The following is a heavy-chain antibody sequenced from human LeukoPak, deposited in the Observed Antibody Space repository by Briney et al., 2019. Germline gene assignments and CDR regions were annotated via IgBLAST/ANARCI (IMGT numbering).Heavy chain of an antibody. Sequence: PGGSLRLSCAASGVSVSSNYMNWVRRAPGKGLEWVSIIYAGGNTYYADSVKGRFTISRDDSKNTLSLQMNGLRAEDTAVYYCARQQDTTNPGYWGQGTRVTFSS. CDR1: GVSVSSNY. V-gene: IGHV3-66*04. CDR2: IYAGGNT. D-gene: IGHD1-1*01. J-gene: IGHJ4*02. CDR3: ARQQDTTNPGY.